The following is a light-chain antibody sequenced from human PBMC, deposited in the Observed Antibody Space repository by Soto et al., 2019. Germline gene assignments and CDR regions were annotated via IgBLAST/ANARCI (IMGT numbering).Light chain of an antibody. Sequence: EIVMTQSPATLSVSARERATLSCRASQSVSSNLAWYQQKPGQPPRLLIYGASTRATGIPARFSGSGSGTEFTLTISSLESEDFAVYYCQQYNCCPPFFGPGTKVDIK. V-gene: IGKV3-15*01. CDR1: QSVSSN. CDR3: QQYNCCPPF. J-gene: IGKJ3*01. CDR2: GAS.